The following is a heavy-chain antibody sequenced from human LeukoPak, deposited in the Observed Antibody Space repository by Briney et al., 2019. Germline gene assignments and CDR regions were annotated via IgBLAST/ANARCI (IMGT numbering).Heavy chain of an antibody. D-gene: IGHD3-10*01. Sequence: PGGSLRLSCAASGFTFSSYEMNWVRQAPGKGLEWVSYISSSGSTIYYADSVKGRFAISRDNAKNSLYLQMNSLRAEDTAVYYCATKWGLGVWFGELYFDYWGQGTLVTVSS. V-gene: IGHV3-48*03. J-gene: IGHJ4*02. CDR2: ISSSGSTI. CDR1: GFTFSSYE. CDR3: ATKWGLGVWFGELYFDY.